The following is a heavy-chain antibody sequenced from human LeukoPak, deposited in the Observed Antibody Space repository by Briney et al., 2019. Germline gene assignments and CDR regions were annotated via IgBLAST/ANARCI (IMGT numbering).Heavy chain of an antibody. CDR2: IYTSGST. Sequence: SQTLSLTCTVSGGSISSGSHYWSWIRQPAGKGLEWIGRIYTSGSTNYNPSLESRVTISVDTSRNQFSLKLSSVTAADTAGYYCARDGRLEGCGGDCYPDYWGQGTLVTVSS. J-gene: IGHJ4*02. V-gene: IGHV4-61*02. D-gene: IGHD2-21*01. CDR3: ARDGRLEGCGGDCYPDY. CDR1: GGSISSGSHY.